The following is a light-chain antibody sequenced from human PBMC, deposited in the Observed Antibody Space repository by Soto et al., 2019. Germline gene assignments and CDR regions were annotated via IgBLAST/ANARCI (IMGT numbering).Light chain of an antibody. CDR1: SSDVGGYDR. V-gene: IGLV2-14*03. J-gene: IGLJ2*01. Sequence: QSALTQPASVSGSPGQSITISCTGTSSDVGGYDRVSWYQQHPGKAPQLMIFDVTNRPSGVYNRFPGSKSGNTASLTISGLEGEDEADYYCCSHKSRSAPVFGGGTKLTVL. CDR3: CSHKSRSAPV. CDR2: DVT.